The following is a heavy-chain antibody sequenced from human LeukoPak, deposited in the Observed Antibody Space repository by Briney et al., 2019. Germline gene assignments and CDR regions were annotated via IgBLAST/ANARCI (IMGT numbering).Heavy chain of an antibody. CDR2: IYSGGST. D-gene: IGHD1-14*01. Sequence: GGSLRLSCAASGFTVSSNYMSWVRQAPGKGPEWVSVIYSGGSTFYADSVKGRFTISRDNSKNTLYLQMSSLRAEDTAVYYCARGVEPLAANTLAYWGQGTLVTVSS. J-gene: IGHJ4*02. V-gene: IGHV3-53*01. CDR3: ARGVEPLAANTLAY. CDR1: GFTVSSNY.